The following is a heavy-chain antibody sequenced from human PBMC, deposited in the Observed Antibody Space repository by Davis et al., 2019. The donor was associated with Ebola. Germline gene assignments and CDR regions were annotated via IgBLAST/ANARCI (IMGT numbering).Heavy chain of an antibody. CDR3: AGDDGDSVEDGWFDP. Sequence: GSLRLSCSASGLTVGSKYMNWVRQAPGKGLDWVSVIYSVGTTYYADSVKGRFTISRDDSKNAVYLQMDSLRVEDTAVYYCAGDDGDSVEDGWFDPWGQGALVTVSS. J-gene: IGHJ5*02. D-gene: IGHD4-17*01. CDR1: GLTVGSKY. CDR2: IYSVGTT. V-gene: IGHV3-66*01.